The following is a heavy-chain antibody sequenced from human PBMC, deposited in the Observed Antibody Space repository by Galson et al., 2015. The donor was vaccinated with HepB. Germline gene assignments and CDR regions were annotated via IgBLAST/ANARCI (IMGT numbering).Heavy chain of an antibody. J-gene: IGHJ3*02. CDR1: GGTFSSYT. V-gene: IGHV1-69*02. CDR2: IIPILGIA. Sequence: SVKVSCKASGGTFSSYTISWVRQAPGQGLEWMGRIIPILGIANYAQKFQGRVTITADKSTSTAYMELSSLKASDTAMYYCARRGSSWYLAAFDIWGQGTMVTVSS. D-gene: IGHD6-13*01. CDR3: ARRGSSWYLAAFDI.